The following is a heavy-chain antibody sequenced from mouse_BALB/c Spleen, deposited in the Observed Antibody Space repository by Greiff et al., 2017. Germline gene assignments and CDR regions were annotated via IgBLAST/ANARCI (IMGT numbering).Heavy chain of an antibody. Sequence: EVQLQQSGPGLVKPSQSLSLTCTVTGYSITSDYAWNWIRQFPGNKLEWMGYISYSGSTSYNPSLKSRISITRDTSKNQFFLQLNSVTTEDTATYYCARTVYYGSSYGFAYWGQGTLVTVSA. V-gene: IGHV3-2*02. D-gene: IGHD1-1*01. J-gene: IGHJ3*01. CDR1: GYSITSDYA. CDR3: ARTVYYGSSYGFAY. CDR2: ISYSGST.